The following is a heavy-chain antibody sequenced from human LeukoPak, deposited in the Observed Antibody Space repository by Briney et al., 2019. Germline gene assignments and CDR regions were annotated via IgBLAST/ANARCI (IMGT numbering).Heavy chain of an antibody. Sequence: GGSLRLSCEASGLTFSSYAMSWVRQAPGKGLVWVSGISGDGTRTIYADSVKGRFTLSRDNAKNTLYLQMNSLRVEDTAVYYCVRDLLNWGQGTLVTVSS. V-gene: IGHV3-74*01. CDR1: GLTFSSYA. J-gene: IGHJ4*02. CDR3: VRDLLN. CDR2: ISGDGTRT.